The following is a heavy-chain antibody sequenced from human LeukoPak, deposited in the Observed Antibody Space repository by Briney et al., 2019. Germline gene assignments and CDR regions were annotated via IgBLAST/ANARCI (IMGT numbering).Heavy chain of an antibody. J-gene: IGHJ6*03. CDR3: ARFGHGTYLTEYNYFYMDV. CDR2: INSYNGNT. V-gene: IGHV1-18*01. CDR1: GYTFTSYG. Sequence: PQASVKVSCKTSGYTFTSYGITWVRQAPGQGLEWMGWINSYNGNTNYAQNLQGRVTMTIDTSTSTAYMELRRLRSDDTAVYYCARFGHGTYLTEYNYFYMDVWGKGTTVTVSS. D-gene: IGHD1-14*01.